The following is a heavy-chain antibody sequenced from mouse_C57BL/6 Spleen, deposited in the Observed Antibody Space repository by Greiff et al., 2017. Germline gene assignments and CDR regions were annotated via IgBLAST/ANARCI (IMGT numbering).Heavy chain of an antibody. V-gene: IGHV5-9*01. Sequence: EVQLVESGGGLVKPGGSLKLSCAASGFTFSSYTMSWVRQTPEKRLEWVATISGGGGNTYYPDSVKGRFTISRDNAKNTLYLQMSSLRSEDTALYYCARQGYYGSSYTGFDYWGQGTTLTVSS. J-gene: IGHJ2*01. CDR1: GFTFSSYT. D-gene: IGHD1-1*01. CDR3: ARQGYYGSSYTGFDY. CDR2: ISGGGGNT.